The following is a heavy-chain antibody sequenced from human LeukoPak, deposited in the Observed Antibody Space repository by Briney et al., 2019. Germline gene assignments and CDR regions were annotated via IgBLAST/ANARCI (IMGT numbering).Heavy chain of an antibody. V-gene: IGHV1-46*02. D-gene: IGHD3-9*01. CDR2: INPSGGST. J-gene: IGHJ4*02. Sequence: ASVKVSCKASGYTFNNYYMNWVRQAPGQGLEWMGIINPSGGSTSYAQKFQGRVTMTRDTSISTAYMELSRLRSDDTALYYCARSLRLDSECDYWGQGTLVTVSS. CDR1: GYTFNNYY. CDR3: ARSLRLDSECDY.